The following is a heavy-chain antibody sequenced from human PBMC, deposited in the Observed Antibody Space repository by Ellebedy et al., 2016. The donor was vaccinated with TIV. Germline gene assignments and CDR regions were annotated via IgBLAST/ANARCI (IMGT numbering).Heavy chain of an antibody. J-gene: IGHJ4*02. V-gene: IGHV1-2*02. CDR3: ARVRYSGYDAQVDY. D-gene: IGHD5-12*01. Sequence: ASVKVSCKASGYTFTGYYMHWVRQAPGQGLEWMGWINPNSGGTNYAQKFQGRVTMTRDTSISTAYMELSRLRSDDTAVYYCARVRYSGYDAQVDYWGQGTLVTVSS. CDR1: GYTFTGYY. CDR2: INPNSGGT.